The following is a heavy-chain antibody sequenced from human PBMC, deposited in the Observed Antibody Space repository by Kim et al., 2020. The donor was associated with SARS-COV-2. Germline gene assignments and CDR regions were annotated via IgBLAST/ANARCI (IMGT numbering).Heavy chain of an antibody. Sequence: GGSLRLSCAASGFTFDDYAIHWVRQAPGKGLEWVSGISWNSGSIGYADSVKGRFTISRDNAKNSLYLQMNSLRAEDTALYYCAKDLYNYYDSSGSDYWGQGTLVTVSP. J-gene: IGHJ4*02. CDR2: ISWNSGSI. V-gene: IGHV3-9*01. D-gene: IGHD3-22*01. CDR1: GFTFDDYA. CDR3: AKDLYNYYDSSGSDY.